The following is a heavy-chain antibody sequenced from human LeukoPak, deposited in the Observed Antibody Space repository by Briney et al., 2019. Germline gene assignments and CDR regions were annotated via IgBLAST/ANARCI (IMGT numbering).Heavy chain of an antibody. D-gene: IGHD6-19*01. CDR3: ARLGYSSGASRDNNWFDP. CDR2: IDPSDSYT. Sequence: GESLKISCKGSGYSFTSYWISWVRQMPGKGLEWIGRIDPSDSYTNYSPSFQGHVTISADKSISTAYLQWSSLKASDTAMYYCARLGYSSGASRDNNWFDPWGQGTLVTVSS. V-gene: IGHV5-10-1*01. J-gene: IGHJ5*02. CDR1: GYSFTSYW.